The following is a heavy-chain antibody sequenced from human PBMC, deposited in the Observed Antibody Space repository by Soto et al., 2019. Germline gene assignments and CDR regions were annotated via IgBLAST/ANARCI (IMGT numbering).Heavy chain of an antibody. J-gene: IGHJ3*02. V-gene: IGHV5-51*01. CDR2: IYPGDSDT. CDR1: GYSFTSYW. Sequence: GESLKISCKGSGYSFTSYWIGWVRQMPGKGLEWMGIIYPGDSDTRYSPSFQGQVTISADKSIGTAYLQWSSLKASDTAMYYCARLYYYDSSGYGVGAFDTWGQGTMVTVS. D-gene: IGHD3-22*01. CDR3: ARLYYYDSSGYGVGAFDT.